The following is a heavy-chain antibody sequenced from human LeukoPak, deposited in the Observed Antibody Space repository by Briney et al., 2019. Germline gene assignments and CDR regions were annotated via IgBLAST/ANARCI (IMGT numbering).Heavy chain of an antibody. Sequence: PSETLSLTCAVYGGSFSGYYWSWLRQPPGKGLEWIGEINHSGSTNYNPSLKSRVTISVDTSKNQFSLKLSSVTAADTAVYYCARGLYYYDSSGYYDYWGQGTLVTVSS. CDR3: ARGLYYYDSSGYYDY. CDR1: GGSFSGYY. J-gene: IGHJ4*02. D-gene: IGHD3-22*01. CDR2: INHSGST. V-gene: IGHV4-34*01.